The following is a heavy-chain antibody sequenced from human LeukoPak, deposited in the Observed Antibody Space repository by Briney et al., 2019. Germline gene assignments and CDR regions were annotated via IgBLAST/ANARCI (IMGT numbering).Heavy chain of an antibody. Sequence: GGSLRLSCTASGFTFSSQEMTWVRQAPGKGLEWMANMNQDETETNYVDSVKGRFIISRDNAKNSLFLRMNSLRVEDTAMYYCARVRSPPEDNSNYRPVDYWGQGILVTVSS. D-gene: IGHD1-1*01. CDR3: ARVRSPPEDNSNYRPVDY. CDR2: MNQDETET. J-gene: IGHJ4*02. CDR1: GFTFSSQE. V-gene: IGHV3-7*03.